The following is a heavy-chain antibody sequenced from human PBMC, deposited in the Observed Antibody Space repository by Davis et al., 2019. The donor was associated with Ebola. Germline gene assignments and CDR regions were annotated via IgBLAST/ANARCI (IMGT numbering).Heavy chain of an antibody. Sequence: PSETLSLTCTVSGGSISSGGYYWSWIRQHPGKGLEWIGYIYYSGGTNYNPSLKSRVTISVDTSKNQFSLKLSSVTAADTAVYYCARGLSGSYLDYWGQGTLVTVSS. CDR2: IYYSGGT. V-gene: IGHV4-61*08. CDR3: ARGLSGSYLDY. J-gene: IGHJ4*02. CDR1: GGSISSGGYY. D-gene: IGHD1-26*01.